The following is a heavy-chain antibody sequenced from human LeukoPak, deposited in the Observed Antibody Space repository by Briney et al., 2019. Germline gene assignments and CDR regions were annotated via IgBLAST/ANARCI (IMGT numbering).Heavy chain of an antibody. CDR3: ARDSRVKVATITPSDY. V-gene: IGHV1-69*06. CDR1: GGTFSSYA. Sequence: SVKVSCKASGGTFSSYAISWVRQAPGQGLEWMGGIIPIFGTANYAQKFQGRVTITADTATSTAYMELSSLRSDDTAVYSCARDSRVKVATITPSDYWGQGTLVTVSS. CDR2: IIPIFGTA. J-gene: IGHJ4*02. D-gene: IGHD5-12*01.